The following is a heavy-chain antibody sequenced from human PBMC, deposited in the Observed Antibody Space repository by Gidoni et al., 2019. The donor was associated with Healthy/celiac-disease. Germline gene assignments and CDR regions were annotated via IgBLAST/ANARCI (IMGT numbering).Heavy chain of an antibody. CDR2: IYYSGST. J-gene: IGHJ4*02. CDR3: ASRYCSGGSCLLKLFDY. D-gene: IGHD2-15*01. V-gene: IGHV4-31*03. Sequence: QVQLQESGPGLVKPSQTLFLTCTVSGGSISSGGYYWSWIRQHPGKGLEWIGYIYYSGSTYYNPSLKSRVTISVDTSKNQFSLKLSSVTAADTAVYYCASRYCSGGSCLLKLFDYWGQGTLVTVSS. CDR1: GGSISSGGYY.